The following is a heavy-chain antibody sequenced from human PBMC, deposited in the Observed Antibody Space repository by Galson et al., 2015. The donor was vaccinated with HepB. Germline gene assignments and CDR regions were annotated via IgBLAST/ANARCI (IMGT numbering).Heavy chain of an antibody. CDR3: ARVNLRFLEWLPDY. V-gene: IGHV1-18*01. D-gene: IGHD3-3*01. Sequence: SVKVSCKASGGTFSSYALSWVRQAPGQGLEWMGWISAYNGNTNYAQKLQGRVTMTTDTSTSTAYMELRSLRSDDTAVYYCARVNLRFLEWLPDYWGQGTLVTVSS. CDR2: ISAYNGNT. J-gene: IGHJ4*02. CDR1: GGTFSSYA.